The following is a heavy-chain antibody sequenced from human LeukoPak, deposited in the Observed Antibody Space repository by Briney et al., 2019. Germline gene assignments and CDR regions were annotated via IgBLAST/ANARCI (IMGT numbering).Heavy chain of an antibody. CDR1: GFTFSSYG. D-gene: IGHD3-22*01. CDR3: AKEAGITMIVVVTPTDY. V-gene: IGHV3-30*18. J-gene: IGHJ4*02. CDR2: ISYDGSNK. Sequence: GGSLRLSCAASGFTFSSYGMHWVRQAPGKGLEWVAVISYDGSNKYYADSVKGRFTISRDNSKNTLYLQMNSLRAEDTAVYYCAKEAGITMIVVVTPTDYWGQETLVTVSS.